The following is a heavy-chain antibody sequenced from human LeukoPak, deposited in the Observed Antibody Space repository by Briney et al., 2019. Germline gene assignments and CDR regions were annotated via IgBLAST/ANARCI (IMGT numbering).Heavy chain of an antibody. CDR2: ISSSGSTI. D-gene: IGHD3-9*01. CDR3: ASWEFYDILTGYPLPTEAFDI. V-gene: IGHV3-11*04. CDR1: GFTFSDYY. J-gene: IGHJ3*02. Sequence: NPGGSLRLSCAASGFTFSDYYMSWIRQAPGKGLEWVSYISSSGSTIYYADSVKGRFTISRDNAKNSLYLQMNSLRAEDTAVYYCASWEFYDILTGYPLPTEAFDIWGQGTMVTVSS.